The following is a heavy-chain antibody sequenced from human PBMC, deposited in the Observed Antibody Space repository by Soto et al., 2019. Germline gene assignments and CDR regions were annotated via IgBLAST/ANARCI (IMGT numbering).Heavy chain of an antibody. CDR2: IYYSGST. CDR3: ARVRVVVADP. V-gene: IGHV4-31*03. CDR1: GGSISSGGYY. J-gene: IGHJ5*02. D-gene: IGHD2-15*01. Sequence: QVQLQESGPGLVKPSQTLSLTCTVSGGSISSGGYYWSWIRQHPGKGLEWIGYIYYSGSTYYNPSLKSGVTISVSTSKNKFSLKLSSVTAADTAVYFCARVRVVVADPWGQGTLVTVSS.